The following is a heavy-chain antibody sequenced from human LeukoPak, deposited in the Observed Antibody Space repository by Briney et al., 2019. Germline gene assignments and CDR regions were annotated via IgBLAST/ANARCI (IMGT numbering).Heavy chain of an antibody. Sequence: ASVTVSCKASGYTFTSYGISWVRQAPGQGLEWMGWISAYNGNTNYAQKLQGRVTMTTDTFTRTAYKELRSLRSDDTAVYYCTSGGGYCSGGSCYGGDYYYYYMDVWAKGPRSPSP. J-gene: IGHJ6*03. CDR3: TSGGGYCSGGSCYGGDYYYYYMDV. CDR1: GYTFTSYG. CDR2: ISAYNGNT. D-gene: IGHD2-15*01. V-gene: IGHV1-18*01.